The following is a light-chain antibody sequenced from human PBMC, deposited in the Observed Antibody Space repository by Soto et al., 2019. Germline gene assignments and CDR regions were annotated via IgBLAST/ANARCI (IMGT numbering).Light chain of an antibody. CDR3: QQYGSSPWG. J-gene: IGKJ1*01. V-gene: IGKV3-20*01. CDR1: QSVSRTY. Sequence: EIVLTQSPGTLSLSPGERATLSCRASQSVSRTYLAWYQQKPGQAPRLLIYGASSRATGIPDRFSGSGSGTDFTLTISRLEPEDFAVYYCQQYGSSPWGFGQGTKVDIK. CDR2: GAS.